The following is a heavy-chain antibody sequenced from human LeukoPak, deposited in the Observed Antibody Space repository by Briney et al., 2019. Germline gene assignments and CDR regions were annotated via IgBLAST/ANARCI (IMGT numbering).Heavy chain of an antibody. Sequence: SETLSLTCAVYGGSFSGYYWSWIRQPPGKGLEWIGEINHSGSTNYNPSLKSRVTISVDTSKSQFSLKLSSVTAADTAVYYCARGDDFWSGYNWFDPWGQGTLVTVSS. CDR2: INHSGST. V-gene: IGHV4-34*01. D-gene: IGHD3-3*01. CDR1: GGSFSGYY. CDR3: ARGDDFWSGYNWFDP. J-gene: IGHJ5*02.